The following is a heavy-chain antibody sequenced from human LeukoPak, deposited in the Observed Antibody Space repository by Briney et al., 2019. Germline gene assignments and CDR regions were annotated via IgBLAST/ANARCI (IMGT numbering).Heavy chain of an antibody. Sequence: GGSLRLSCAASGFTFSSSAMSWVRQAPGKGLEWVSAISGSGGSTYYADSVKGRFTISRDNSKNTLYLQMNSLRAEDTAVYYCAKVHKSAYYYDSSGYYTGYYFDYWGQGTLVTVSS. V-gene: IGHV3-23*01. CDR1: GFTFSSSA. CDR3: AKVHKSAYYYDSSGYYTGYYFDY. D-gene: IGHD3-22*01. J-gene: IGHJ4*02. CDR2: ISGSGGST.